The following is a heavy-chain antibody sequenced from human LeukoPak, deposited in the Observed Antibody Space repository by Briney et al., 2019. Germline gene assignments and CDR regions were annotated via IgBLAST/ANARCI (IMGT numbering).Heavy chain of an antibody. V-gene: IGHV3-7*01. CDR3: ARDTYDSSGYYAHLDY. Sequence: GGSLRLSCVASGFTFSVHGMTWVRQAPGEGLEWVANIKQDGSEKYYVDSVKGRFTISRDNAKNSLYLQMSSLRAEDTAVYYCARDTYDSSGYYAHLDYWGQGTLVTVSS. D-gene: IGHD3-22*01. CDR2: IKQDGSEK. CDR1: GFTFSVHG. J-gene: IGHJ4*02.